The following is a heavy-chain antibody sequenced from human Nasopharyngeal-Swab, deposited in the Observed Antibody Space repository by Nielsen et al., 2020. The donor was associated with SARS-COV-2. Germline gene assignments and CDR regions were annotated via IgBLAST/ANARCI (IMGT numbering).Heavy chain of an antibody. J-gene: IGHJ4*02. V-gene: IGHV1-18*01. Sequence: WVRQAPGQGLEWMGWISAYNGNTNYAQKLQGRVTMTTDTSTSTAYMELRSLRSDDTAVYYCARDTGYNWNGGPHHFDYWGQGTLVTVSS. CDR3: ARDTGYNWNGGPHHFDY. D-gene: IGHD1-1*01. CDR2: ISAYNGNT.